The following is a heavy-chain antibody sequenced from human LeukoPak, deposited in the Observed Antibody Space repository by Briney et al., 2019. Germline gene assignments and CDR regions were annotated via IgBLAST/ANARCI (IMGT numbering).Heavy chain of an antibody. CDR1: GDSVNIYS. CDR3: TRGAGWLIDY. J-gene: IGHJ4*02. V-gene: IGHV4-59*02. Sequence: SETLSLTCTVSGDSVNIYSWNWIRQSPGKRLEWIAYMYYSGTTNYNPSLENRVAISLDLSRHQFSLRLNSVTTADTAVYYCTRGAGWLIDYWGQGILVTVSS. CDR2: MYYSGTT. D-gene: IGHD3-16*01.